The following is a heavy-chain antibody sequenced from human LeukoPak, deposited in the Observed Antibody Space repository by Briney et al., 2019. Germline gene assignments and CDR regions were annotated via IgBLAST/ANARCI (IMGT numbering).Heavy chain of an antibody. D-gene: IGHD1-26*01. CDR3: AKDRGSYSTTADS. V-gene: IGHV3-33*06. J-gene: IGHJ5*01. CDR1: GFTFSDYG. CDR2: IWYDGTNK. Sequence: GGSLRLSCAASGFTFSDYGIHWVRQAPGKGLEWVAVIWYDGTNKYYGDSVKGRFTISRDNSKNTLHLQMNSLRAEDTAAYYCAKDRGSYSTTADSWGQGTLVTVSS.